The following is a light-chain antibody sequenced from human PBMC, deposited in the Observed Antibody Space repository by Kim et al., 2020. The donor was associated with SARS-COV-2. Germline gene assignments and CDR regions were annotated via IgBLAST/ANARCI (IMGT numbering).Light chain of an antibody. CDR2: DAS. J-gene: IGKJ1*01. CDR1: QSVSSY. CDR3: LQHNNWRWT. Sequence: EIVLTQSPATLSLSPGERATLSCRASQSVSSYLAWFQQKPGQAPRLLIYDASNRATGIPARFSGSGSGTDFTLTISSLEPEDFAVYYCLQHNNWRWTFGQGTKVDIK. V-gene: IGKV3-11*01.